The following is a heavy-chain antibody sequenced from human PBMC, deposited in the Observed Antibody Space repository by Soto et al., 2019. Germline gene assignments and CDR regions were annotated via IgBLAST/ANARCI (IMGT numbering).Heavy chain of an antibody. D-gene: IGHD2-8*01. J-gene: IGHJ4*02. CDR3: TRLEDIVVMAPGDY. Sequence: GGSLRLSCAASGFTFSGSAIHWVRQASGKGLEWVGRIRSKANSYATAYVASVRGRFTISRDDSKNTAYLQMNSLKTEDTAVYYCTRLEDIVVMAPGDYWGQGTLVTVSS. CDR1: GFTFSGSA. CDR2: IRSKANSYAT. V-gene: IGHV3-73*01.